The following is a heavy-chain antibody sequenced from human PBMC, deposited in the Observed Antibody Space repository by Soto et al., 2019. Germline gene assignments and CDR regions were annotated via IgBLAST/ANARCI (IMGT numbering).Heavy chain of an antibody. CDR1: GFTFNNYA. J-gene: IGHJ4*02. CDR3: ATGRGGSGSLTPRVDF. D-gene: IGHD3-10*01. V-gene: IGHV3-23*01. CDR2: ISGGGDTT. Sequence: EVQLLESGGGLVQPGGSLRLSCAASGFTFNNYAMTWVRQAPGKGLEWVSDISGGGDTTSYADSVKGRFTVSRDGSKNTLYLQMSSLRAEDTALYYCATGRGGSGSLTPRVDFWGQGTLVTVSS.